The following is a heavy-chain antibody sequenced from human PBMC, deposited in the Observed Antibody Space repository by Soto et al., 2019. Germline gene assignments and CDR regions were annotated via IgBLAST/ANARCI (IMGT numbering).Heavy chain of an antibody. J-gene: IGHJ6*02. CDR1: GGTFSSYA. V-gene: IGHV1-69*01. Sequence: QVQVVQSGAEVKKPGSSVKVSCKASGGTFSSYAISWVRQAPGQGLEWMGGIIPISGTTNYARKFQGRVTITADESTSTAYLELSSLRSEDTAVYYCASSQGSSTSLEIYYYYYYGMDVWGQGTTVTVSS. CDR3: ASSQGSSTSLEIYYYYYYGMDV. D-gene: IGHD2-2*01. CDR2: IIPISGTT.